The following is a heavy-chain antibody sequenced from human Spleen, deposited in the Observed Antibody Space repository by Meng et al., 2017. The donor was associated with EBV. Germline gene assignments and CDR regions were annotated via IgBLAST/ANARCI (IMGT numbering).Heavy chain of an antibody. CDR1: GYTFNNFG. Sequence: QVQLVQSGAEVEKPGAPVKVSCKAFGYTFNNFGISWVRQAPGQGLEWMGWISPYNGNTVYAQKLQGRVSMTTDTSTNTAYMELWSLRSDDTAVYYCARDVYSGYDRLGYWGQGTLVTVSS. V-gene: IGHV1-18*01. CDR2: ISPYNGNT. J-gene: IGHJ4*02. D-gene: IGHD5-12*01. CDR3: ARDVYSGYDRLGY.